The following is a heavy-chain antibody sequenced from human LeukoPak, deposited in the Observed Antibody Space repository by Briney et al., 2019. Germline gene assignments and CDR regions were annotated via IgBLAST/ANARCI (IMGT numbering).Heavy chain of an antibody. D-gene: IGHD1-26*01. J-gene: IGHJ4*02. V-gene: IGHV4-34*01. Sequence: PSETLSLTCAVYGGSFSGYYWSWIRQPPGKGLEWIGEINHSGSTNYNPSLKSRVTISVDTSKNQFSLKLSSVTAADTAVYYCARRGWGSFDYWGQGTLVTVSS. CDR1: GGSFSGYY. CDR3: ARRGWGSFDY. CDR2: INHSGST.